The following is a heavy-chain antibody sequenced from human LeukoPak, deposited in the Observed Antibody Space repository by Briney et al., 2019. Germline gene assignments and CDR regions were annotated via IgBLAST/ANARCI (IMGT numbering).Heavy chain of an antibody. CDR1: GGTFSSYA. D-gene: IGHD2-2*01. V-gene: IGHV1-69*15. Sequence: GASVKVSCKASGGTFSSYAINWVRQAPGQGLEWMGRIIPIFGIANYAQKFQGRVTITADESTSTAYMELSSLRSEDTAVYYCARDRDIVVVPAAIGYYGMDVWGKGTTVTASS. J-gene: IGHJ6*04. CDR2: IIPIFGIA. CDR3: ARDRDIVVVPAAIGYYGMDV.